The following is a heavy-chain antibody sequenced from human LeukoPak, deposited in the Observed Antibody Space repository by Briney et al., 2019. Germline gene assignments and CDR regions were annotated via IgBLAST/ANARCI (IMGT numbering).Heavy chain of an antibody. CDR2: ISSSGSTI. CDR3: ARGFWSGYSYFDY. J-gene: IGHJ4*02. V-gene: IGHV3-11*01. CDR1: GFSVSGNY. Sequence: GGSLRLSCAVSGFSVSGNYMSWIRQAPGKGLEWVSYISSSGSTIYYADSVKGRFTISRDNAKNSLYLQMNSLRAEDTAVYYCARGFWSGYSYFDYWGQGTLVTVSS. D-gene: IGHD3-3*01.